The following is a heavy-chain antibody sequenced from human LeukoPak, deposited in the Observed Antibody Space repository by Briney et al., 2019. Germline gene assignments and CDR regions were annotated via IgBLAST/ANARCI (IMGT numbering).Heavy chain of an antibody. Sequence: SETLSLTCTVSGGSISSYYWSWLRQAPGKGLEGVGYIYYSGSTNYNPSLTSRVTISVDTSKNQFSLKLSSVTAADTAVYYCARQDVGSRYYNFDYWGQGTLVTVSS. D-gene: IGHD3-22*01. CDR1: GGSISSYY. V-gene: IGHV4-59*01. J-gene: IGHJ4*02. CDR3: ARQDVGSRYYNFDY. CDR2: IYYSGST.